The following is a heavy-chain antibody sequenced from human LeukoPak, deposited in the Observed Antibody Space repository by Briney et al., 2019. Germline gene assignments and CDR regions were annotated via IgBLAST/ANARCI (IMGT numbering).Heavy chain of an antibody. V-gene: IGHV1-69*13. D-gene: IGHD5-18*01. J-gene: IGHJ6*03. Sequence: EASVKVSCKASGGTFSSSAISWVRQAPGQGLEWMGGIMPIFGTANYAQNFQGRVTITADESTSTAYMELSSLRSEDTAVYYCARLGGAYSYGYLWKNYYYYYMDVWGKGTTVTISS. CDR3: ARLGGAYSYGYLWKNYYYYYMDV. CDR1: GGTFSSSA. CDR2: IMPIFGTA.